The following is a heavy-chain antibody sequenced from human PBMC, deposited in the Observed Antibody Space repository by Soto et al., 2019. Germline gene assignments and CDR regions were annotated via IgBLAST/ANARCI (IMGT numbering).Heavy chain of an antibody. CDR1: GFTFSSYA. V-gene: IGHV3-30*04. Sequence: GGSLRLSCAASGFTFSSYAMHWVRQAPGKGLEWVAVISYDGSNKYYADSVKGRFTISRDNSKNTLYLQMNSLRAGDTAVYYGAKDSRNLRLYYYYYGMDVWGQGTTVTVSS. CDR3: AKDSRNLRLYYYYYGMDV. J-gene: IGHJ6*02. CDR2: ISYDGSNK. D-gene: IGHD4-4*01.